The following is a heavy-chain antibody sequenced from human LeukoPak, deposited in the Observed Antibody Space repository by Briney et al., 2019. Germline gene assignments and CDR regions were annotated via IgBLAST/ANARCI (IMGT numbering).Heavy chain of an antibody. CDR3: ARSVILTNFDY. J-gene: IGHJ4*02. CDR2: VFYTGST. CDR1: GGSISSYY. D-gene: IGHD3-9*01. V-gene: IGHV4-59*01. Sequence: SGTLSLTCTVSGGSISSYYWSWIRQPPGKGREWIGYVFYTGSTNYNPSLKSRVTISVDTSKNQFSLKLSSVTAADTAVYYCARSVILTNFDYWGQGTLVTVSS.